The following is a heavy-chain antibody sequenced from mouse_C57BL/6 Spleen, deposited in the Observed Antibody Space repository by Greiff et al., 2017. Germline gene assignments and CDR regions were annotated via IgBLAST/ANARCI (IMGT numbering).Heavy chain of an antibody. J-gene: IGHJ2*01. V-gene: IGHV14-4*01. Sequence: VQLQQSGAELVRPGASVKLSCTASGFNIKDDYMHWVKQRPEQGLEWIGWIDPENGDTEYASKFQGKATITVDTSSNTAYLQLSSLTSEDTAVYYCTTPGDGYFDYWGQGTTLTVSS. CDR3: TTPGDGYFDY. D-gene: IGHD2-3*01. CDR2: IDPENGDT. CDR1: GFNIKDDY.